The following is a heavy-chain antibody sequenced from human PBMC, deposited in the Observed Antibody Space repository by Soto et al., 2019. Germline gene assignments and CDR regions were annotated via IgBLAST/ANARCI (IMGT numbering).Heavy chain of an antibody. Sequence: ASVKVSCKASGYSFSSYGITWVRQAPGQGLEWLGWISPYNDDTKYAQRLQGRVTMTTDTSTRTAYMNIRSLRSDDTAIYYCARGGYYDSSGARNYHYYGMDVWGQGTTVTVSS. V-gene: IGHV1-18*01. D-gene: IGHD3-22*01. CDR2: ISPYNDDT. J-gene: IGHJ6*02. CDR3: ARGGYYDSSGARNYHYYGMDV. CDR1: GYSFSSYG.